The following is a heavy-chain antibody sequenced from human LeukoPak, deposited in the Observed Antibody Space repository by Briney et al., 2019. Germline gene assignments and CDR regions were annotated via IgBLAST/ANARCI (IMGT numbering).Heavy chain of an antibody. Sequence: GSGPTLVNPTQTLTLTCTFSGFSLRTSGVGVGWIRQPPGKALEWLALIYWNDDKRYSPSLKSRLTITKDTSKNQVVLTMTNMDPVDTATYYCAHKFDSTIRRNFYFDYWGQGTLVTVSS. CDR3: AHKFDSTIRRNFYFDY. CDR2: IYWNDDK. V-gene: IGHV2-5*01. CDR1: GFSLRTSGVG. D-gene: IGHD1-14*01. J-gene: IGHJ4*02.